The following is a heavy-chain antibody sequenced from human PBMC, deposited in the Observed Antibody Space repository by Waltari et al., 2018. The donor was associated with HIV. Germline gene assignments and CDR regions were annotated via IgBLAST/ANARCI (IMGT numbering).Heavy chain of an antibody. D-gene: IGHD3-22*01. CDR3: ARVARVTMTRNAFDV. J-gene: IGHJ3*01. CDR1: GDSLSGGGFY. Sequence: QVQLQESGPGLLQPAENLFLTCNVSGDSLSGGGFYWSWIRQHPGKGLEWIGHMYYTGHTYYNASLKSRLTISADTSNNQFSLKLSSVTAADTALYYWARVARVTMTRNAFDVWGQGTVVTVSS. V-gene: IGHV4-31*03. CDR2: MYYTGHT.